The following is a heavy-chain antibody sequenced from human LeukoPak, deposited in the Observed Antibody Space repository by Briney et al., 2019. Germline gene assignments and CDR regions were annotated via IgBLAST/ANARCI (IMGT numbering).Heavy chain of an antibody. D-gene: IGHD5-12*01. CDR1: GFTFSSYA. J-gene: IGHJ4*02. Sequence: GGSLRLSCAASGFTFSSYAMHWVRQAPGKGLEWVAVISYDGSNKYYADSVKGRFTISRDNSKNTLYLQMNSLRAEDTAVYYCARDPEYSGYAYFDYWGQGTLVTVSS. CDR3: ARDPEYSGYAYFDY. V-gene: IGHV3-30-3*01. CDR2: ISYDGSNK.